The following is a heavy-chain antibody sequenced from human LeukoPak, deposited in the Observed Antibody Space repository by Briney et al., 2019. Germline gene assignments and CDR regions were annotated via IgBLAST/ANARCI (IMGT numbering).Heavy chain of an antibody. CDR1: GFTFSSYG. V-gene: IGHV3-23*01. D-gene: IGHD6-19*01. CDR3: AKVRVAGPYYFDY. CDR2: ISGSGGST. Sequence: PGGSLRLSCAASGFTFSSYGMHWVRQAPGKGLEWVSAISGSGGSTYYADSVKGRFTISRDNSKNTLYLQMNSLRAEDTAVYYCAKVRVAGPYYFDYWGQGTLVTVSS. J-gene: IGHJ4*02.